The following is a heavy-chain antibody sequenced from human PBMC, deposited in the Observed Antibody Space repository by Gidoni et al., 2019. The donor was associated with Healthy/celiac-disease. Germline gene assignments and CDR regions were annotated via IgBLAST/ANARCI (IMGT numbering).Heavy chain of an antibody. J-gene: IGHJ5*02. Sequence: QVQLQASGPGLVKPSETLSLTCTVSGRSISSYYWSWIRQPPGKGLEWIGYIYYSGSTNYNPSLKSRVTISVDTSKNQFSLKLSSVTAADTAVYYCARNLYDILTGFTYNWFDPWGQGTLVTVSS. CDR1: GRSISSYY. CDR3: ARNLYDILTGFTYNWFDP. V-gene: IGHV4-59*08. D-gene: IGHD3-9*01. CDR2: IYYSGST.